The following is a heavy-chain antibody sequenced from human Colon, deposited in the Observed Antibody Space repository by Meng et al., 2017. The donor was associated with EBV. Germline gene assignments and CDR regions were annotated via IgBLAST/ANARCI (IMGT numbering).Heavy chain of an antibody. CDR2: IDHRGNT. V-gene: IGHV4-34*01. D-gene: IGHD3-10*01. CDR3: ARRGPSGNFSP. Sequence: QVQLQKWGEGLLKPSETLSRSCAVYGGSFRDYYWTWIRHPPGKGLEWIGEIDHRGNTKYNPSLKSRVTISLDTSKKQFSLKVSSVTAADSAVYYCARRGPSGNFSPWSQGALVTVSS. J-gene: IGHJ5*02. CDR1: GGSFRDYY.